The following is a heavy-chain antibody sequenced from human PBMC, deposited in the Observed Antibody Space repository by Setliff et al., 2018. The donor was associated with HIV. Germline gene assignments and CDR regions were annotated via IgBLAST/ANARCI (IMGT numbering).Heavy chain of an antibody. CDR1: GFIFSSYA. Sequence: PGGSLRLSCAASGFIFSSYAMHWVRQAPGKGLEWVAVMSYDGNNKYYADSVKGRFTISGDNSKNTLYLQMNSLRAEDTAVYYCAKPYRGSVVRDQGYMDVWGKGTTVTVS. D-gene: IGHD3-10*01. V-gene: IGHV3-30*07. CDR3: AKPYRGSVVRDQGYMDV. J-gene: IGHJ6*03. CDR2: MSYDGNNK.